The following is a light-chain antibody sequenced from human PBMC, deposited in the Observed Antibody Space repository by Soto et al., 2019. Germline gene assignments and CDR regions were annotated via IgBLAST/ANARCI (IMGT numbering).Light chain of an antibody. V-gene: IGKV1-39*01. CDR1: QSISDY. CDR3: QQSYSTLLYT. Sequence: DIQMTQSPSSLSASVGDRVTITFRASQSISDYLNWYQQKPGKAPKLLIYAASSLQSGVPSRFSGSGSGTDFTLTISSLQPEDFATYYCQQSYSTLLYTFGQGTKVDIK. J-gene: IGKJ2*01. CDR2: AAS.